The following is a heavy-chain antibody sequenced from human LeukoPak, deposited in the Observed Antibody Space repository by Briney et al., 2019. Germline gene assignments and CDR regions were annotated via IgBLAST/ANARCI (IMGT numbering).Heavy chain of an antibody. D-gene: IGHD2-15*01. CDR1: GGSISSYY. J-gene: IGHJ5*02. Sequence: SETLSLTCTVSGGSISSYYWSWIRQPPGKGLEWIGYIYYSGSTNYNPSLKSRVTISVDTSKNQFSLKLSSVTAADTAVYYCARRYCSGGSCYPNWFDPWGQGTLVTVSS. CDR2: IYYSGST. V-gene: IGHV4-59*01. CDR3: ARRYCSGGSCYPNWFDP.